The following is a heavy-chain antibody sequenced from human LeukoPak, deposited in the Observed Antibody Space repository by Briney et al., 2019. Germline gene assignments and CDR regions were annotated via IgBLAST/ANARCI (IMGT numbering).Heavy chain of an antibody. CDR2: IYYSGST. CDR3: ARPSYCGGDCYTDY. V-gene: IGHV4-39*01. D-gene: IGHD2-21*02. J-gene: IGHJ4*02. CDR1: GGSISSSSYY. Sequence: SETLSLTCTVSGGSISSSSYYWGCIRQPPGKGLEWIGSIYYSGSTYYNPSLKSRVTISVDTSKNQFSLKPSSVTAADTAVYYCARPSYCGGDCYTDYWGQGTLVTVPS.